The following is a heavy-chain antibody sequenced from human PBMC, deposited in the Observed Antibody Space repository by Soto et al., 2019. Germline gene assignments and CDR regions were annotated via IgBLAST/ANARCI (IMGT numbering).Heavy chain of an antibody. CDR3: ARHGCSDGICSSVLGWYHYNMDV. CDR1: GYTFTGYY. D-gene: IGHD2-15*01. V-gene: IGHV1-2*04. J-gene: IGHJ6*03. Sequence: ASVKVSCKASGYTFTGYYMHWVRQAPGQGLEWMGWINPNSGGTNYAQKFQGWVTMTRDTSISTAYMELSRLRSDDTAIYYCARHGCSDGICSSVLGWYHYNMDVWGRGTTVTASS. CDR2: INPNSGGT.